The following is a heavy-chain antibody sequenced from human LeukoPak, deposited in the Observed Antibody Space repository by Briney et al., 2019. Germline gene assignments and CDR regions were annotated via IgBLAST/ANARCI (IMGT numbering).Heavy chain of an antibody. Sequence: PSETLSLTCNVSGASISGHYWSWMRHRAGKSLDWIGRIHTSGSPIYNPSLSSRVTMSVDTSKGQFSLTMNSLTAADTAIYYCARQRLDGDILGFDWWGQGTLVTVSS. J-gene: IGHJ4*02. D-gene: IGHD2-21*01. CDR2: IHTSGSP. CDR1: GASISGHY. V-gene: IGHV4-4*07. CDR3: ARQRLDGDILGFDW.